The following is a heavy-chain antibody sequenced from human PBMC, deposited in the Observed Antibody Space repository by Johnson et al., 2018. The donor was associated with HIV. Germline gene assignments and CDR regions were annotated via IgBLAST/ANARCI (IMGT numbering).Heavy chain of an antibody. CDR3: AKDMSGDPDAFDI. CDR2: LSGSGGST. D-gene: IGHD4-17*01. J-gene: IGHJ3*02. V-gene: IGHV3-23*04. Sequence: VQLVESGGGLVKPGGSLRLSCAASGFTFSSYAMSWVRQAPGKGLEWVSALSGSGGSTYYADSVQGRFTISRDNSKNTLYLQMNSLRAEDTALYYCAKDMSGDPDAFDIWGQGTMVTVSS. CDR1: GFTFSSYA.